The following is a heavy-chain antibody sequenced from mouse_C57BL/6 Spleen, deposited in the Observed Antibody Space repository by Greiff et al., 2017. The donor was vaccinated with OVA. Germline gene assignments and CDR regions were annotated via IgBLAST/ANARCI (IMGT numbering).Heavy chain of an antibody. D-gene: IGHD1-1*01. J-gene: IGHJ1*03. CDR1: GYTFTSSW. V-gene: IGHV1-53*01. Sequence: QVQLQPPGTELVKPGASVKLSCKASGYTFTSSWMHWVKQRPGQGLEWIGNINPSNGGTNYNEKFKSKATLTVDKSSSTAYMQLSSLTSEYSAVYYCARSGSSYWYFDVWGTGTTVTVSS. CDR3: ARSGSSYWYFDV. CDR2: INPSNGGT.